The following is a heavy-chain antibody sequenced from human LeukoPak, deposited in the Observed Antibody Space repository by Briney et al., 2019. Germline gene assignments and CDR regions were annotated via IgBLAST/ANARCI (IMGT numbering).Heavy chain of an antibody. D-gene: IGHD3-3*01. V-gene: IGHV1-69*05. CDR2: IIPIFGTA. CDR3: AGELGTHNYDFWSGYQHPT. CDR1: GGTFSSYA. Sequence: GASVKVSCKASGGTFSSYAISWVRQAPGQGLEWMGGIIPIFGTANYAQKFQGRVTITTDESTSTAYMELSSLRSEDTAVYYCAGELGTHNYDFWSGYQHPTWGQGTLVTVSS. J-gene: IGHJ5*02.